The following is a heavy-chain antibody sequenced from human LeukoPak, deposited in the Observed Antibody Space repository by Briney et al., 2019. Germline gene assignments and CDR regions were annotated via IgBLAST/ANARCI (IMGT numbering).Heavy chain of an antibody. CDR2: ISYDGSNK. CDR1: GFTFSSYG. Sequence: GRSLRLSCAASGFTFSSYGMHWVRQAPGKGLEWVAVISYDGSNKYYADSVKGRFTISRDNSKNTLYLQMNSLRAEDTAVYYCARARAVAGRSEYFDYWGQGTLVTVSS. CDR3: ARARAVAGRSEYFDY. J-gene: IGHJ4*02. D-gene: IGHD6-19*01. V-gene: IGHV3-30*03.